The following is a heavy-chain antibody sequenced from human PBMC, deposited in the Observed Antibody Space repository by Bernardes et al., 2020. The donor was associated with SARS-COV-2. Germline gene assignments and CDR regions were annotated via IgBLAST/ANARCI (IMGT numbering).Heavy chain of an antibody. V-gene: IGHV3-23*01. J-gene: IGHJ4*02. CDR2: ITYNGYTT. CDR1: GFIFSAYA. CDR3: AKYGLIEGNTEYFDF. Sequence: GGSLRLSCTTSGFIFSAYAMTWVRQVPGKGLEWVGGITYNGYTTYYADPVQGRFTISRDNSKDTVYLQMDNLRVEDTAIYYCAKYGLIEGNTEYFDFWGQGTLVTVSS. D-gene: IGHD2-8*02.